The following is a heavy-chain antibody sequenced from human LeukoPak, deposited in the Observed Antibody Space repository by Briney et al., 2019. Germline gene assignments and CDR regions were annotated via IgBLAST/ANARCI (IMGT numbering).Heavy chain of an antibody. D-gene: IGHD4-11*01. V-gene: IGHV4-59*03. J-gene: IGHJ6*03. Sequence: SGTTNYNPSLKLRVTISVESTKNRVSLELSSVTAADTAVYYCACLPRRSTVKYYYYYMDVWGKGTTVTVSS. CDR3: ACLPRRSTVKYYYYYMDV. CDR2: SGTT.